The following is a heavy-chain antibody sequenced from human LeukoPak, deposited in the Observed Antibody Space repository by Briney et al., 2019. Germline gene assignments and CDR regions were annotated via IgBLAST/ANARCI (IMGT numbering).Heavy chain of an antibody. Sequence: GGSLRLSCAASGFTFSNYWMHWVRQAPGRGLVWVSRINSDGSSRNYADSVKGRFTISRDNAKNTLYLQMNSLRVEDTAVYYCASASSHRIAAGGDYWGQGTLVTVSS. CDR1: GFTFSNYW. D-gene: IGHD6-13*01. CDR2: INSDGSSR. J-gene: IGHJ4*02. V-gene: IGHV3-74*01. CDR3: ASASSHRIAAGGDY.